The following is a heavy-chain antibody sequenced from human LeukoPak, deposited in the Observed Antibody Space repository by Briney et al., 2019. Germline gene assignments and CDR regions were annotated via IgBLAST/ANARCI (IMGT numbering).Heavy chain of an antibody. J-gene: IGHJ6*03. D-gene: IGHD3-3*01. Sequence: PGGSLRLSCAASGFTFSSYSMNWVRQAPGKGLEWVSYISSSSVTIYYADSVKGRFTISRDNAKNSLYLQMNSLRAEDTTVYYCAKDLAPAALEWSVNYMDVWGKGTTVTVSS. CDR3: AKDLAPAALEWSVNYMDV. V-gene: IGHV3-48*04. CDR2: ISSSSVTI. CDR1: GFTFSSYS.